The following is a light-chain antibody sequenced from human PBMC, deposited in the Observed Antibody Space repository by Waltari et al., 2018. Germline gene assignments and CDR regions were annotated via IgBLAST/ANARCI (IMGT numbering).Light chain of an antibody. CDR2: DAS. J-gene: IGKJ1*01. CDR3: QKYGTLPAT. V-gene: IGKV3-20*01. Sequence: EIVLTQCPGTLSLSPGERDTLSCRASQSVSRTLAWYQQKPGQAPSLLNYDASRRATGIRDRFSGSGSGTDFSLTISRLEPEDFAWYFCQKYGTLPATFGQGTNVEIK. CDR1: QSVSRT.